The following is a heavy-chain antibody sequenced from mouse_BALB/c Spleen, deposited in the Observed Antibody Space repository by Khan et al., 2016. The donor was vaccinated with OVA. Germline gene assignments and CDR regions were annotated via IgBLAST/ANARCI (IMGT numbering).Heavy chain of an antibody. J-gene: IGHJ4*01. CDR1: GYTFTSYW. CDR3: AISNYFGNGFYDMEY. D-gene: IGHD1-1*01. CDR2: IGPVSGTY. Sequence: VKPGASVKLSCKASGYTFTSYWINWIKQRPGQGLEWVVHIGPVSGTYYYNEIFNGKATLTVDTSHSPPYIHLSSLSSDDSAVYVCAISNYFGNGFYDMEYLSQAALDTFSS. V-gene: IGHV1S41*01.